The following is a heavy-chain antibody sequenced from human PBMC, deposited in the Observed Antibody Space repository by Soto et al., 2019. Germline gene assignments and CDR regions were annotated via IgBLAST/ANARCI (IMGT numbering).Heavy chain of an antibody. Sequence: SETLSLTCAVYGGSFSGYYWSWIRQPPGKGLEWIGEINHSGSTNYNPSLKSRVTISVDTSKNQFSLKLSSVTAADTAVYYCARGWYYDFWSGYPKAFDYWGQGTLVTVS. V-gene: IGHV4-34*01. CDR2: INHSGST. CDR1: GGSFSGYY. CDR3: ARGWYYDFWSGYPKAFDY. J-gene: IGHJ4*02. D-gene: IGHD3-3*01.